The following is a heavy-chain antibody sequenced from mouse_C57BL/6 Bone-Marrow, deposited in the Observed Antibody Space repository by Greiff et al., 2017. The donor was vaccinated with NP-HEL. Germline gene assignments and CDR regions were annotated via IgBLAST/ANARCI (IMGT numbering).Heavy chain of an antibody. J-gene: IGHJ4*01. CDR3: ASVAVYYCYYGNYYAKAY. Sequence: QVKLQQPGAELVRPGTSVKLSCKASGYSFTSYWMHWVKQRHGPGLEWIGVIDPSDSYTNYNQKFKGKATLTVDTSSSTAYMQLNSLTSEDSAVYSCASVAVYYCYYGNYYAKAYWGQGTLVTVSS. CDR2: IDPSDSYT. CDR1: GYSFTSYW. D-gene: IGHD2-3*01. V-gene: IGHV1-59*01.